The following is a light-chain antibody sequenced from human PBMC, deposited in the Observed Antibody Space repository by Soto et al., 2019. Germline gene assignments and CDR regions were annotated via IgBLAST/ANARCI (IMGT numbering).Light chain of an antibody. CDR1: QGISNS. J-gene: IGKJ1*01. V-gene: IGKV1-27*01. Sequence: ESQNTPVPAALFASVRDKVTIACRASQGISNSLAWYQQKPGKVPKLLIYAASPLQSGVPSRFRGSGSGTDFILALRGLEIEDDPPYSCYKGTFGQGTKVDIK. CDR2: AAS. CDR3: YKGT.